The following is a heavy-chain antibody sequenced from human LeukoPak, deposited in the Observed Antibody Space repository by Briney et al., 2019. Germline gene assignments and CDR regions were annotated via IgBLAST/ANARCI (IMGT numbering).Heavy chain of an antibody. CDR1: GDSVSSNSAA. CDR2: TYYRSKWYN. D-gene: IGHD3-16*02. V-gene: IGHV6-1*01. J-gene: IGHJ3*02. Sequence: SQTLSLTCAISGDSVSSNSAAWNWIRQSPSRGLEWLGRTYYRSKWYNDYAVSVKSRITINPDTSKNQFSLQLNSVTPEDTAVYCCAREYDYVWGSYRYTYAFDIWGQGTMVTVSS. CDR3: AREYDYVWGSYRYTYAFDI.